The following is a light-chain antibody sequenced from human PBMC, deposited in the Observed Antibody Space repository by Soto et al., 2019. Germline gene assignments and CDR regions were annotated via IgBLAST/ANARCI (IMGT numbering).Light chain of an antibody. Sequence: QSALTQPASVSGSPGQSITISCTGTSSDIGGYNYVSWYQQHPGKAPKLMIYEVNKRPSGVPDRFSGSKSGNTASLTVSGLQAEAEADYYCSSYAGSSNVFGTGTKVTV. CDR3: SSYAGSSNV. V-gene: IGLV2-8*01. CDR1: SSDIGGYNY. J-gene: IGLJ1*01. CDR2: EVN.